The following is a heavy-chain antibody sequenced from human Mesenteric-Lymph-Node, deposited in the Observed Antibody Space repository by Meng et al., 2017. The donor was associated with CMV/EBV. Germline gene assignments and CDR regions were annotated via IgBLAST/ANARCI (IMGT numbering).Heavy chain of an antibody. CDR2: IFTTGDT. Sequence: GESLKISCVASGFTFRTYDMHWVRQVAGKGLEWVSTIFTTGDTLYLDSVQGRFTVSRENAKNSLYLHMNSLRAGDTALYYCARGGLRGSGSYYLDYWGQGTLVTVSS. V-gene: IGHV3-13*01. D-gene: IGHD1-26*01. CDR3: ARGGLRGSGSYYLDY. CDR1: GFTFRTYD. J-gene: IGHJ4*02.